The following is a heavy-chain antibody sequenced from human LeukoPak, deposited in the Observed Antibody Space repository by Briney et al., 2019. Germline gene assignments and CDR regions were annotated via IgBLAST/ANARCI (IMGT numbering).Heavy chain of an antibody. CDR3: ARRDILTGYYLFDY. J-gene: IGHJ4*02. CDR2: IHSADSNT. CDR1: GYSFTNYW. V-gene: IGHV5-51*01. D-gene: IGHD3-9*01. Sequence: GESLKISCKDSGYSFTNYWIGWVRQMPGKGLEWMGIIHSADSNTKYSPSFQGQVTISADKSISTAYLQWSGLKASDTAMYYCARRDILTGYYLFDYWGQGTLVTVSS.